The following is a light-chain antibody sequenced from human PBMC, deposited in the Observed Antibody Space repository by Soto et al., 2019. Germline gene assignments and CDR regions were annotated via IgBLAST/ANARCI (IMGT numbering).Light chain of an antibody. CDR3: QQYYNWPLT. CDR1: QSVTSN. V-gene: IGKV3-15*01. J-gene: IGKJ4*01. Sequence: EIVMTQSPATLSVSPGERATLSCRASQSVTSNLGWYQQKPGQVPRLLIYGASTRATGIPDRFSGSGSGTEFTLTISSLQSEDFAVYYCQQYYNWPLTFGGGTKVDIK. CDR2: GAS.